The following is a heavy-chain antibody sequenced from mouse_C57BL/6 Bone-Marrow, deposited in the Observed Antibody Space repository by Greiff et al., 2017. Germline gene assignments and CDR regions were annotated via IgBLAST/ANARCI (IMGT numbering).Heavy chain of an antibody. CDR1: GYTFTSSG. CDR2: IYPRSGNT. J-gene: IGHJ2*01. D-gene: IGHD1-1*01. V-gene: IGHV1-81*01. CDR3: ARRDYGSRNFDY. Sequence: QVQLQQSGAELARPGASVKLSCKASGYTFTSSGISWVKQRTGQGLEWIGEIYPRSGNTYYNEKFKGKATLTADKSSSTAYMELRSLTSEDAAVDFCARRDYGSRNFDYWGQGTTLTVSS.